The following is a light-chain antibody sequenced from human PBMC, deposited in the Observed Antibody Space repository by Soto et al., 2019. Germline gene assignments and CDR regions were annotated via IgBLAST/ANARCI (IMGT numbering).Light chain of an antibody. CDR2: DVS. V-gene: IGLV2-11*01. CDR3: CSYAGSYTHYV. J-gene: IGLJ1*01. Sequence: QSALTQPRSVSGSPGQSITISCTGTSSDVGGYNYVSWYRQHPGKAPKLMIYDVSKRPSGVPDRFSGSKSGNTASLTISGLQAEEEAYYYCCSYAGSYTHYVFGTGTKLTVL. CDR1: SSDVGGYNY.